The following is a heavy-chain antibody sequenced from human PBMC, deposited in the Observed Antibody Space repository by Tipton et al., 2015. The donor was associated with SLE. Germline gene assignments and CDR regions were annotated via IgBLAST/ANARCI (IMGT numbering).Heavy chain of an antibody. Sequence: QSGAEVKKPGESLKISCRVSGYTFANFWISWVRQTPEKGLEWMGFIYPGDSDTKYSPSFEGQVTISADKSTSTAYVQWNSLKTSDSAMYYCARDQASLGLDFWGQGTLVTVSS. CDR2: IYPGDSDT. CDR1: GYTFANFW. CDR3: ARDQASLGLDF. J-gene: IGHJ4*02. V-gene: IGHV5-51*01.